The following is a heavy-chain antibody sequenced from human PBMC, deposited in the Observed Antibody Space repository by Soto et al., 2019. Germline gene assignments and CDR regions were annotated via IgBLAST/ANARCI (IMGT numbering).Heavy chain of an antibody. CDR1: GESISSSSYY. D-gene: IGHD2-21*02. CDR3: ASQRTTVVTRAYFDF. V-gene: IGHV4-39*01. CDR2: IYYSGRT. Sequence: PSETLSLTCIVSGESISSSSYYWGWIRQPPGKGLEWIGSIYYSGRTYYNPSFKSRVTISIDTSKNQFSLTLSSVTATDTAVYYCASQRTTVVTRAYFDFRGQGALVTGSS. J-gene: IGHJ4*02.